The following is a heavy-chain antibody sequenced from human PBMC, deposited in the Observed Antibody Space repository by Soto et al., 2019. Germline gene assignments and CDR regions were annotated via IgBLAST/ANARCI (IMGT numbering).Heavy chain of an antibody. V-gene: IGHV4-30-4*01. D-gene: IGHD6-6*01. J-gene: IGHJ4*02. CDR1: GGSISSGDYY. CDR2: LYYRGST. CDR3: ARGVAAHDVGY. Sequence: QVQLQESGPGLVKPSQTLSLTCTVSGGSISSGDYYWSWIRQPPGKGLEWIGYLYYRGSTYYNPSLKSRVTISVDTAKNPFSRKLSSVTAADTAVYYCARGVAAHDVGYWGQGTLVTVSS.